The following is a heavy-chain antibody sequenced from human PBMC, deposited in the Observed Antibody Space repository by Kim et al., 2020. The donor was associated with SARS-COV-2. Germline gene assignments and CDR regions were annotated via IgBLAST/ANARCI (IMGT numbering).Heavy chain of an antibody. CDR3: ARAGRWLQLGD. Sequence: ASVKVSCKASGYTFTSYYMHWVRQAPGQGLEWMGIINPSGGSTSYTQKFQGRVTMTRDTSTSTVYMELSSLRSEDTAVYYCARAGRWLQLGDWGQGTLVAVSS. CDR2: INPSGGST. D-gene: IGHD5-12*01. J-gene: IGHJ4*02. V-gene: IGHV1-46*01. CDR1: GYTFTSYY.